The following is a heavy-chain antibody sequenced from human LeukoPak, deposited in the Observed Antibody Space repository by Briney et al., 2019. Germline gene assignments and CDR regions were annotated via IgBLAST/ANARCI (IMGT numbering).Heavy chain of an antibody. D-gene: IGHD2-2*01. J-gene: IGHJ5*02. Sequence: ASVKVSCKASGGTFSSYAISWVRQAPGQGLEWMGGIIPIFGTANYAQKFQGRVTITADESTSTAYMELSSLRSEDTAVYYCAREGCPDSSTSCHLYNWFDPWGQGTLVTVSS. CDR2: IIPIFGTA. CDR1: GGTFSSYA. CDR3: AREGCPDSSTSCHLYNWFDP. V-gene: IGHV1-69*13.